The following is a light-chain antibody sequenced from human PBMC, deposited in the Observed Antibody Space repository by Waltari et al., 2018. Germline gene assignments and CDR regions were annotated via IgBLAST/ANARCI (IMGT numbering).Light chain of an antibody. CDR3: MQSLQALWT. CDR2: LGS. CDR1: QSLLHRHGNNY. J-gene: IGKJ1*01. V-gene: IGKV2-28*01. Sequence: DIVVTQSPLSLPVTPGEPASISCRSSQSLLHRHGNNYLDWYLQKPGHSPQLLIYLGSNRASGVPDRFSGSGSGTDFTLRISRVEAEDVGVYYCMQSLQALWTFGPGTKLEI.